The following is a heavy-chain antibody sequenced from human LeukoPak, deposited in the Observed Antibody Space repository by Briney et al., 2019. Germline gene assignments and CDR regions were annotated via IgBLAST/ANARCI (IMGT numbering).Heavy chain of an antibody. D-gene: IGHD1-1*01. V-gene: IGHV3-30-3*01. CDR2: ISYDGSNK. CDR3: AERNY. CDR1: GFTFSSYA. J-gene: IGHJ4*02. Sequence: GRSLRLSCAASGFTFSSYAMHWVRQALGKGLEWVAVISYDGSNKYYADSVKGRFTISRDNSKNTLYLQMNSLRAEDTAVYYCAERNYWGQGTLVTVSS.